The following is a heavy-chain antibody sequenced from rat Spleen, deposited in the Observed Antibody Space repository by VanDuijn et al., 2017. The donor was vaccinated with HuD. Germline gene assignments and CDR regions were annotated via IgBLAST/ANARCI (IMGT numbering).Heavy chain of an antibody. J-gene: IGHJ2*01. CDR3: ARPNSGPFDY. CDR1: GFTFSDYY. Sequence: EVQLVESGGGLVQPGRSLKLSCAASGFTFSDYYMAWVRQAPTKGLEWVATISYDGSSTYYRDSVKGRFTISRDNAKSTLYLQMDSLRSEDTATYYCARPNSGPFDYWGQGVMVTVSS. CDR2: ISYDGSST. V-gene: IGHV5-29*01. D-gene: IGHD1-1*01.